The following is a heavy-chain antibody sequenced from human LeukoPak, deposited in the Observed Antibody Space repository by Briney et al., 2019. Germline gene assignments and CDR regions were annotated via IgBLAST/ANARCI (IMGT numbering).Heavy chain of an antibody. V-gene: IGHV4-59*08. CDR3: ARFETGIAVATDAFDI. Sequence: PAETLSLTCAVSGYSISCYGWSWLRQPPGKGLDWGGYIYYSGSTNYNPSLKSRVTISVDTSKNQFSLKLSSVTAADTAVYYCARFETGIAVATDAFDIWGQGTMVTVSS. CDR1: GYSISCYG. D-gene: IGHD6-19*01. J-gene: IGHJ3*02. CDR2: IYYSGST.